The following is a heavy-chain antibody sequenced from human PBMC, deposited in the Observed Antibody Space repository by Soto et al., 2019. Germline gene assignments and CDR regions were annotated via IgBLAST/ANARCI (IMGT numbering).Heavy chain of an antibody. CDR2: ISPYNGNT. CDR3: AREALGGHSSWFDP. V-gene: IGHV1-18*01. CDR1: GYASTTYS. J-gene: IGHJ5*02. Sequence: GASVKASCKASGYASTTYSLAWVRQAPGEGLEWMGWISPYNGNTSYEQKFQGRVTMTTDTSTNTAYMELRSLRSDDTAVYYCAREALGGHSSWFDPWGQGTLVTVYS. D-gene: IGHD6-13*01.